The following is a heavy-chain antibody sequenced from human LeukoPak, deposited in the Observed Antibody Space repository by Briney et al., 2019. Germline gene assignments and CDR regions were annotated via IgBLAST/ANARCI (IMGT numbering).Heavy chain of an antibody. J-gene: IGHJ4*02. D-gene: IGHD3-22*01. CDR2: IYYSGST. CDR1: GGSISSSSYY. CDR3: ARGRPYYYDSSGYHDY. Sequence: SETLSLTCTVSGGSISSSSYYWGWIRQPPGKGLEWIGSIYYSGSTYYNPSLKSRVTISVDTSKNQFSLKLSSVTAADTAVYYCARGRPYYYDSSGYHDYWGQGTLVTVTS. V-gene: IGHV4-39*01.